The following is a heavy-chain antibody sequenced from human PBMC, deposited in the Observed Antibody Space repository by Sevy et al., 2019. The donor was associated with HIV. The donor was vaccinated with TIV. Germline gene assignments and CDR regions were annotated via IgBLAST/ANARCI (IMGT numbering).Heavy chain of an antibody. D-gene: IGHD2-21*02. J-gene: IGHJ6*02. CDR1: GYIFTDYY. CDR2: INSDSGVT. CDR3: ARLTSQPTSDLYGMDV. V-gene: IGHV1-2*02. Sequence: ASVKVSCKASGYIFTDYYIHWVRQAPGQGLEWMGWINSDSGVTNYAQKFQGEVTVTRDTSLSTAYLRLTRLKSNDTAIYTYARLTSQPTSDLYGMDVWGQGTTVTVSS.